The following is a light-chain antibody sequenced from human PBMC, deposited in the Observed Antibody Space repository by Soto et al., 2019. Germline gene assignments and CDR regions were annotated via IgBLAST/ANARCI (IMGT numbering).Light chain of an antibody. CDR2: YIS. V-gene: IGKV3D-15*01. Sequence: EIVMTQSPATLSVSPGERAIRSCRASQSISINLAWYQQKPGQAPRLLIYYISTRATGIPARFSGSGSGTEFTLTINSLQSEDSAVYYCQQHNQWPITFGQGTRLEIK. CDR1: QSISIN. J-gene: IGKJ5*01. CDR3: QQHNQWPIT.